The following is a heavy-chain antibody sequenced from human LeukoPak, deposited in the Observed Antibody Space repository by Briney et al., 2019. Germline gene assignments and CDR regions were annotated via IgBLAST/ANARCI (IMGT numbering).Heavy chain of an antibody. Sequence: SETLSLTCTVSGYSISSGYYWGWIRQPPGKGLEWIGSIYHSGSTYYNPSLKSRVTISVDTSKNHFSLKLSSVTAADTAVYYCARPNCSGGSCYSSGPFDIWGQGTMVTVSS. J-gene: IGHJ3*02. CDR3: ARPNCSGGSCYSSGPFDI. CDR1: GYSISSGYY. V-gene: IGHV4-38-2*02. D-gene: IGHD2-15*01. CDR2: IYHSGST.